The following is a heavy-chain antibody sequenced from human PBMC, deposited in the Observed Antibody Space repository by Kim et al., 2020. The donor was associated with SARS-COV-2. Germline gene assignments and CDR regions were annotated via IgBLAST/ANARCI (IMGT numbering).Heavy chain of an antibody. V-gene: IGHV4-31*03. CDR2: IYYSGST. D-gene: IGHD3-10*01. CDR1: GGSISSGGYY. J-gene: IGHJ4*02. Sequence: SETLSLTCTVSGGSISSGGYYWSWIRQHPGKGLEWIGYIYYSGSTYYNPSLKSRVTISVDTSKNQFSLKLSSVTAADMAVYYCARVEMVRGVIMDYWGQGTLVTVSS. CDR3: ARVEMVRGVIMDY.